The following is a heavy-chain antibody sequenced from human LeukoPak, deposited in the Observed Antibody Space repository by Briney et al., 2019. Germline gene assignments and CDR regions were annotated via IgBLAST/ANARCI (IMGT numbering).Heavy chain of an antibody. J-gene: IGHJ4*02. Sequence: GGSLRLSCAASGFTFSSYSMNWVRQAPGKGLEWVSSISSSSSYIYYADSVKGRFTISRDNAKNPLYLQMNSLRAEDTAVYYCARDGYCGGDCYSYWGQGTLVTVSS. CDR1: GFTFSSYS. CDR3: ARDGYCGGDCYSY. D-gene: IGHD2-21*02. CDR2: ISSSSSYI. V-gene: IGHV3-21*01.